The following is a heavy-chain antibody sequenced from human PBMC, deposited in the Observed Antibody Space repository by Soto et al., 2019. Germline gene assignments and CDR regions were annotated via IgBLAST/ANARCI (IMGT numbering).Heavy chain of an antibody. Sequence: QVQLVESGGGVVQSGRSLRLSCAASGFTFSTYGIHWVRQAPGKGLEWVAVIWYDGSNKYYADSVMGRFTISRDNSKNTLYLEMNSVRAEDTAVYYCARDTHHYLDYWGQGTLVTVSS. CDR3: ARDTHHYLDY. J-gene: IGHJ4*02. D-gene: IGHD3-10*01. V-gene: IGHV3-33*01. CDR2: IWYDGSNK. CDR1: GFTFSTYG.